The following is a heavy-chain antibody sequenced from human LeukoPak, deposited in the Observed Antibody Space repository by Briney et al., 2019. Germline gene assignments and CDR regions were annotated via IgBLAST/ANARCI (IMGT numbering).Heavy chain of an antibody. D-gene: IGHD5-12*01. CDR1: GFTFSNSA. J-gene: IGHJ4*02. V-gene: IGHV3-30-3*01. CDR3: ARDRSSYEYYFDH. CDR2: VSYDGSNK. Sequence: GGSLRLSCVASGFTFSNSAMNWVRQAPGKGLEWVAVVSYDGSNKYYADSVKGRFTISRDNSKNTLYLQMNSLRAEDTAVFYCARDRSSYEYYFDHWGQGTLVTVSS.